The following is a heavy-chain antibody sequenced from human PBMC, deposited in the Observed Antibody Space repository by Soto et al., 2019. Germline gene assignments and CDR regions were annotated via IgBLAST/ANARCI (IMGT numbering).Heavy chain of an antibody. CDR2: ISHDGSNK. D-gene: IGHD3-3*01. CDR3: ARDAANITIFGVVTTPLYYYGMDV. CDR1: GFTFSSYA. J-gene: IGHJ6*02. V-gene: IGHV3-30-3*01. Sequence: GGSLRLSCAASGFTFSSYAMHWVRQAPGKGLEWVAVISHDGSNKYYADSVKGRFTISRDNSKNTLYLQMNSLRAEDTAVYYCARDAANITIFGVVTTPLYYYGMDVWGQGXTVTVSS.